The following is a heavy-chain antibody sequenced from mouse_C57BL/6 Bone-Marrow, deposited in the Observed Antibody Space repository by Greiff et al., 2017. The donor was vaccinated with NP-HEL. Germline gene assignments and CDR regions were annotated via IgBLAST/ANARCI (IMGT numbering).Heavy chain of an antibody. J-gene: IGHJ3*01. D-gene: IGHD1-1*01. CDR1: GYTFTSYW. CDR2: IHPNSGST. CDR3: ARRDYYGSFWFAY. Sequence: QVQLKQPGAELVKPGASVKLSCKASGYTFTSYWMHWVKQRPGQGLEWIGMIHPNSGSTNYNEKFKSKATLTVDKSSSTAYMQLSSLTSEDSAVYYCARRDYYGSFWFAYWGQGTLVTVSA. V-gene: IGHV1-64*01.